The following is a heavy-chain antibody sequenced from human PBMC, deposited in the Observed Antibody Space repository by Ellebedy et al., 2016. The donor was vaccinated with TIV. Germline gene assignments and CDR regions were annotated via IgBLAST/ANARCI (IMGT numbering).Heavy chain of an antibody. J-gene: IGHJ3*02. CDR3: ARPVASTDVFDI. CDR2: IDPSDSYT. Sequence: GESLKISCKSSGYSFTSYWISWVRQMPGKGLEWRGRIDPSDSYTNYSPSFQGHVTISADKSISTAYPQWNSLKASDTAMYYCARPVASTDVFDIWGQGTMVTVSS. V-gene: IGHV5-10-1*01. CDR1: GYSFTSYW. D-gene: IGHD3-3*02.